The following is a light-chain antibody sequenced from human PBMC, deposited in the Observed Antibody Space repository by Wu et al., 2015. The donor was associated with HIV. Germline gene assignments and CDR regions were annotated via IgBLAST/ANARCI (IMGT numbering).Light chain of an antibody. V-gene: IGKV3-20*01. Sequence: EIVLTQSPGTLSLSPGERATLSCRASQSVSSSYIAWYQQKPGQAPTLLIYGASSRATGIPDRFSGSGFGTDFTLTISRLQPEDVAVFYXQQYGPSEITFGQGTRLXIK. CDR3: QQYGPSEIT. J-gene: IGKJ5*01. CDR1: QSVSSSY. CDR2: GAS.